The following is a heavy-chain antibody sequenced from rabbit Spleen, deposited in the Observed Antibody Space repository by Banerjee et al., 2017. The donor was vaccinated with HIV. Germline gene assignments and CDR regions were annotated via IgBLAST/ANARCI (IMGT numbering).Heavy chain of an antibody. Sequence: QSLEESGGGLVKPGGTLTLTCKASGFSLFNYWMCWVRQAPGKGLEWIACIAAGSSGSTYSATWAKGRFTISKTSSTTVTLQMTSLTAADTATYFCARGWGGDGHAFDPWGPGTLVTVS. CDR2: IAAGSSGST. J-gene: IGHJ2*01. V-gene: IGHV1S40*01. D-gene: IGHD2-1*01. CDR3: ARGWGGDGHAFDP. CDR1: GFSLFNYW.